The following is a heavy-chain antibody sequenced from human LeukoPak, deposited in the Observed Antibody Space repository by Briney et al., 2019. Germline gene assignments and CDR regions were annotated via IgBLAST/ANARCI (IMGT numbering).Heavy chain of an antibody. CDR2: IYSGGST. V-gene: IGHV3-53*01. D-gene: IGHD2-2*01. CDR1: GFTVSSNY. Sequence: GGSLRLSCAASGFTVSSNYMSWVRQAPGKGLEWVSVIYSGGSTYYAVKGRFTISRDNSKNTLYLQMNSLRAEDTAVYYCAREGCSSTSCYRAFQHWGQGTLVTASS. CDR3: AREGCSSTSCYRAFQH. J-gene: IGHJ1*01.